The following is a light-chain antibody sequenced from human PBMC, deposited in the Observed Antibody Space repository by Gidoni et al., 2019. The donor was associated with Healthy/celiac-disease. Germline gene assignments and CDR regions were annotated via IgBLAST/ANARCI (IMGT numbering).Light chain of an antibody. Sequence: EIVMTQSPATLSVSPGERATLSCRASQSVSSNLAWYQQKPGQAPRLLIYGASTRATGIPARFSGSGSGTEFTLTISSLQSEDFAVYYCQQYNNWLEYTFGQGAKLGIK. CDR2: GAS. CDR3: QQYNNWLEYT. CDR1: QSVSSN. V-gene: IGKV3-15*01. J-gene: IGKJ2*01.